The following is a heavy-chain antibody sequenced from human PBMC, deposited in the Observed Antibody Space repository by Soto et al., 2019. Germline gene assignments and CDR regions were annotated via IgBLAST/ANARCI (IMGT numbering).Heavy chain of an antibody. D-gene: IGHD6-13*01. Sequence: GGSLRLSCAASGFTFSSYAMHWVRQAPGKGLEWVAVISYDGSNKYYADSVKGRFTISRDNSKNTLYLQMNSLRAEDTAVYYCARDQQLPQNYYYYYYMDVWGKGTTVTVSS. J-gene: IGHJ6*03. CDR2: ISYDGSNK. CDR1: GFTFSSYA. V-gene: IGHV3-30*04. CDR3: ARDQQLPQNYYYYYYMDV.